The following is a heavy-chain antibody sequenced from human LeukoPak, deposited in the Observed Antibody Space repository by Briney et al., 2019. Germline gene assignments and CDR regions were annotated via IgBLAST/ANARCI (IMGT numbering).Heavy chain of an antibody. CDR2: IYYSGIT. D-gene: IGHD3-10*01. V-gene: IGHV4-31*03. CDR3: ARVTSGEFADY. J-gene: IGHJ4*02. CDR1: GGSISIGGYY. Sequence: PSQTLSLTCTVSGGSISIGGYYWSWIRQHPGKCLEWIGYIYYSGITYYNPSLKSRVTISVDTSKNQFSLYLSSVTAADTAVYYCARVTSGEFADYWGQGTLVTVSS.